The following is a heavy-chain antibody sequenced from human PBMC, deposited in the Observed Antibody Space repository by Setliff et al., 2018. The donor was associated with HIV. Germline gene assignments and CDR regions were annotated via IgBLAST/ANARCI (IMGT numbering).Heavy chain of an antibody. CDR2: INHSGST. CDR3: ARQPPLSVLQVWLDDY. V-gene: IGHV4-39*01. J-gene: IGHJ4*02. Sequence: SETLSLTCTVSGASFIRSRYYWSWIRQPAGKGLEWIGSINHSGSTYCTPSLKSRVTMSVDTSKNHFSLKLSSVTAADTAMYFCARQPPLSVLQVWLDDYWGQGTLVTVSS. CDR1: GASFIRSRYY. D-gene: IGHD3-3*01.